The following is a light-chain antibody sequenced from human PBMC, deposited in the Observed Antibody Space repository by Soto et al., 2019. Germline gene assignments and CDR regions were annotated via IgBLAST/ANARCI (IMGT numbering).Light chain of an antibody. CDR1: ESVHRN. V-gene: IGKV3-15*01. Sequence: EMVMTQSPATLSVSPGERVTLSCRASESVHRNLAWYQQKPGHGPSPLIYYASTSATGVPDRFTGSGSGTELTLTISSLQSEDFGVYHCQHYSNWPPTFGPGTKVEIK. CDR2: YAS. J-gene: IGKJ3*01. CDR3: QHYSNWPPT.